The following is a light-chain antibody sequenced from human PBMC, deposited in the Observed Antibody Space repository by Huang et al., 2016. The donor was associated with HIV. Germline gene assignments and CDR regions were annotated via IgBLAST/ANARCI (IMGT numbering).Light chain of an antibody. Sequence: DIQLTQSPSAMSASVGDRVSITCRASQGIANYLVWFQQRPGGAPKRLIYAASSLQSWVPSRFSGSGSGTKFTLTISGLQPEDFATYYCLQHHAYPRTFGQGTKVEV. CDR3: LQHHAYPRT. CDR1: QGIANY. V-gene: IGKV1-17*03. CDR2: AAS. J-gene: IGKJ1*01.